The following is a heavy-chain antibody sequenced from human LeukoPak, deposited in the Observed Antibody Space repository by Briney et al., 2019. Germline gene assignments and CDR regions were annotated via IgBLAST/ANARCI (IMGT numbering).Heavy chain of an antibody. D-gene: IGHD3-22*01. CDR2: ISSSSSYI. CDR3: ARDYYDSSGYYYFDY. Sequence: GGSLRLSCAASGFTLSRHSMNWVRQAPGKGLEWVSSISSSSSYIYYADSVKGRFTISRDNAKNSLYLQMNSLRAEDTAVYYCARDYYDSSGYYYFDYWGQGTLVTVSS. CDR1: GFTLSRHS. J-gene: IGHJ4*02. V-gene: IGHV3-21*01.